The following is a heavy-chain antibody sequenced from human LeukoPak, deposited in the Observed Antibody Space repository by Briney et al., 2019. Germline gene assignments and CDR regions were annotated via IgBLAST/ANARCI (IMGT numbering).Heavy chain of an antibody. CDR3: AREGRPMTLDY. V-gene: IGHV4-59*01. Sequence: PLETLSLTCTVSGGSISSNYWSWIRQPPGKGLEWIGYIYYSGTTNYNPSLKSRVTISVDTSKNQFSLKLSSVTAADTAVYYCAREGRPMTLDYWGQGTLVTVSS. CDR1: GGSISSNY. D-gene: IGHD3-22*01. J-gene: IGHJ4*02. CDR2: IYYSGTT.